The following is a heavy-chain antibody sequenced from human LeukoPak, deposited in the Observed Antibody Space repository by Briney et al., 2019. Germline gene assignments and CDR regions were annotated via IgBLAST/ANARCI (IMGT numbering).Heavy chain of an antibody. Sequence: PSETLSLTCTVSGGSLSSGGYYWSWIRQPPGKGLEWIGYIYYSGSTYYNPSLKSRVTISVDTSKNQFSLKLSSVTAADTAVYYCARADTVVINYFDYWGQGTLVTVSS. CDR2: IYYSGST. J-gene: IGHJ4*02. CDR1: GGSLSSGGYY. CDR3: ARADTVVINYFDY. D-gene: IGHD4-23*01. V-gene: IGHV4-31*03.